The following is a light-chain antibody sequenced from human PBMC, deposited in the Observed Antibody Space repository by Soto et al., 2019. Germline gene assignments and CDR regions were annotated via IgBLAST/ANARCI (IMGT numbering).Light chain of an antibody. V-gene: IGLV2-14*01. J-gene: IGLJ1*01. Sequence: QSALTQPASVSGSPGQSITISCTGTSSDVGGYNYVFWYQQHPGKAPKLMIYDVTNRPSGVSDRFSGSKSGNTASLTISGLHAEDEADYYCSSYTSSITLYFVFGTGTKVTVL. CDR2: DVT. CDR1: SSDVGGYNY. CDR3: SSYTSSITLYFV.